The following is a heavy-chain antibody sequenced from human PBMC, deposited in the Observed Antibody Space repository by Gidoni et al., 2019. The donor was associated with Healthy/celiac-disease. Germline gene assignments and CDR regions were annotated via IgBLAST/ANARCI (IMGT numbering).Heavy chain of an antibody. CDR3: AKVRDYYDSSGYGWYYYYDMDV. CDR2: ISYDGSNK. D-gene: IGHD3-22*01. Sequence: QVQLVESGGGVVQPGRSLRLSCAASGFTFSSSGMNRVRQAPGKGLGWVAVISYDGSNKYYADSVKGRFTISRDNSKNTLYLQMNSLRAEDTAVYYCAKVRDYYDSSGYGWYYYYDMDVWGQGTTVTVSS. CDR1: GFTFSSSG. V-gene: IGHV3-30*18. J-gene: IGHJ6*02.